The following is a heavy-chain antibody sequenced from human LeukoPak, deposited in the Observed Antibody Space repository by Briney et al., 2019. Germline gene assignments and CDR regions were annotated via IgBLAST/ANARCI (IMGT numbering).Heavy chain of an antibody. Sequence: GGSLRLSCAASGFIFSNYAMSWVRQAPGKGLEWVSAIGGSGGNTYYADSVKGRFSISRDNSKNTVYLQMSSLRAEDTAVYYCARLVTGTTVINSGWFDPWGQGTLVTVSS. CDR2: IGGSGGNT. J-gene: IGHJ5*02. V-gene: IGHV3-23*01. CDR1: GFIFSNYA. D-gene: IGHD4-23*01. CDR3: ARLVTGTTVINSGWFDP.